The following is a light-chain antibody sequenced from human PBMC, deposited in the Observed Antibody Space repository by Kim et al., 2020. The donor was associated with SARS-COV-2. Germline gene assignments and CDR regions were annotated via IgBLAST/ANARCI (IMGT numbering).Light chain of an antibody. CDR2: GAS. J-gene: IGKJ1*01. CDR1: QSVSSSY. Sequence: SPGEIATLSCRASQSVSSSYLAWYQQKPGQPPRRLIYGASSRATGIPDRFSGSGSGTDFTLTISRLEPEDFAVYYCQQYGSSPRTFGQGTKVDIK. CDR3: QQYGSSPRT. V-gene: IGKV3-20*01.